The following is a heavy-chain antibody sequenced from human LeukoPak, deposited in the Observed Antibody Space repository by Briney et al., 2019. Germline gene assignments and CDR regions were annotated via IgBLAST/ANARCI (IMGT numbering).Heavy chain of an antibody. Sequence: GGSLRLSCAASGFTFSSYAMSWVRQAPGKGLEWVSFISGSGGSTYYADSVKGRFIVSRDSSKNTLYLQMNSLRAEDTAVYYCAKVYGLGSYNSFDYWGQGTLVTVSS. CDR2: ISGSGGST. J-gene: IGHJ4*02. CDR3: AKVYGLGSYNSFDY. V-gene: IGHV3-23*01. CDR1: GFTFSSYA. D-gene: IGHD3-10*01.